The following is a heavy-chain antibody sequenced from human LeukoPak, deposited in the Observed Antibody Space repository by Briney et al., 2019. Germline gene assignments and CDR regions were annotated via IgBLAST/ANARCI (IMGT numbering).Heavy chain of an antibody. CDR3: ARGSRIAARPIDY. Sequence: SETLSLTCTVSGGSISSYYWSWIRQPPGKGLEWIGYIYYSGSTNYNPSLKSRVTIFVDTSKNQFSLKLSSVTAADTAVYYCARGSRIAARPIDYWGQGTLVTVSS. D-gene: IGHD6-6*01. J-gene: IGHJ4*02. V-gene: IGHV4-59*12. CDR2: IYYSGST. CDR1: GGSISSYY.